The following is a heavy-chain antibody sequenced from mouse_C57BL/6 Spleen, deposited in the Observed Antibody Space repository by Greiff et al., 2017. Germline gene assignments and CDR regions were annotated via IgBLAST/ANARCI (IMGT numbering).Heavy chain of an antibody. D-gene: IGHD1-1*01. CDR2: IYPGDGDT. CDR3: ARSHITTDSIDY. J-gene: IGHJ2*01. CDR1: GYAFSSYW. Sequence: VQLQQSGPELVKPGASVKISCKASGYAFSSYWMNWVKQRPGKGLEWIGRIYPGDGDTNYNGKFKGKATLTADKSSSTAYMQLSSLTSEDSAVYFCARSHITTDSIDYWGQGTTLTVSS. V-gene: IGHV1-82*01.